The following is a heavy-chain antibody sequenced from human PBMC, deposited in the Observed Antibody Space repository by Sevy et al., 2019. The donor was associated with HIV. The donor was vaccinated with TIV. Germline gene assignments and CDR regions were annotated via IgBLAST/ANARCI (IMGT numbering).Heavy chain of an antibody. Sequence: GGSLRLSCAASGFTFSSYWMSWVRQAPGKGLEWVADIKKDGSVKLYADAVKGRFTISRDNAENSVDLQMKSLRAGDTAVYFCARWRGAQSEFDYWGQGTRVTVSS. V-gene: IGHV3-7*01. D-gene: IGHD3-3*01. CDR2: IKKDGSVK. CDR3: ARWRGAQSEFDY. J-gene: IGHJ4*02. CDR1: GFTFSSYW.